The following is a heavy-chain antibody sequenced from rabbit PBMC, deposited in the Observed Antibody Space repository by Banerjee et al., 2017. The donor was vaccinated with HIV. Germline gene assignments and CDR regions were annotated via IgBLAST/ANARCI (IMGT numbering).Heavy chain of an antibody. D-gene: IGHD8-1*01. CDR2: IYGRNSGTT. CDR3: ARVGSSDVTYFNL. J-gene: IGHJ4*01. Sequence: QSLEESGGDLVKPGASLTLTCTASGFSFSSGDDMCWVRQAPGKGLEWIACIYGRNSGTTWYANWAKGRFTISKTSSTTVTLQMTSLTAADTATYFCARVGSSDVTYFNLWGQGTLVTVS. CDR1: GFSFSSGDD. V-gene: IGHV1S40*01.